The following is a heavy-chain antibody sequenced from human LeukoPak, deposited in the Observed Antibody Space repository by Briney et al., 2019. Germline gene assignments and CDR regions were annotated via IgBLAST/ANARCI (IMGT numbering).Heavy chain of an antibody. CDR1: GFTFSSYA. D-gene: IGHD4-23*01. J-gene: IGHJ4*02. V-gene: IGHV3-23*01. CDR2: ISGSGGST. Sequence: GGSLRLSCAASGFTFSSYAMSWVRQAPGKGLEWVSVISGSGGSTYYADYVKGRFTISRDNSRNTVYLQMNSLRAEDTAVYYCARRAGGYSHPYDYWGQGILVTVSS. CDR3: ARRAGGYSHPYDY.